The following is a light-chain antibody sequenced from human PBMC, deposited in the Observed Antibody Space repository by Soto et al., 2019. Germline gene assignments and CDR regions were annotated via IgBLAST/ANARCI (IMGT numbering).Light chain of an antibody. Sequence: EIVLTQSPASLSLSPGERATLSCRASQSVDSYLVWYQQKPGQAPRLLIFGASNRATGIPARFSGSGSGTEFPLTINSLEPDDFAVYYCQQRDSWPITFGQGTRLEIK. CDR1: QSVDSY. CDR2: GAS. CDR3: QQRDSWPIT. J-gene: IGKJ5*01. V-gene: IGKV3-11*01.